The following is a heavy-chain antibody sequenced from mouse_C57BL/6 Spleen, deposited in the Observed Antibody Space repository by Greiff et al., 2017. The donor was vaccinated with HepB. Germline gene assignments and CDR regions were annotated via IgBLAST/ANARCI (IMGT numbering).Heavy chain of an antibody. J-gene: IGHJ2*01. V-gene: IGHV5-17*01. CDR1: GFTFSDYG. CDR3: AKGTTEVARGYYFDY. Sequence: DVHLVESGGGLVKPGGSLKLSCAASGFTFSDYGMHWVRQAPEKGLEWVAYISSGSSTIYYADTVKGRFTISRDNAKNTLFLQMTSLRSEDTAMYYCAKGTTEVARGYYFDYGGQGTTLTVSS. CDR2: ISSGSSTI. D-gene: IGHD1-1*01.